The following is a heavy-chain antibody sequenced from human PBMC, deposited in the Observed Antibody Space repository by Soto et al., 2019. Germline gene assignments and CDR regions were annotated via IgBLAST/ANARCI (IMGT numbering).Heavy chain of an antibody. J-gene: IGHJ6*02. Sequence: GASVKVSCKASGGTFSSYAISWVRQAPGQGLEWMGGIIPIFGTANYAQKFQGRVTITADESTSTAYMELSSLRSEDTAVYYCARKIYDDGGNYGYYYYGMDVWGQGTTVTVSS. D-gene: IGHD4-17*01. V-gene: IGHV1-69*13. CDR3: ARKIYDDGGNYGYYYYGMDV. CDR2: IIPIFGTA. CDR1: GGTFSSYA.